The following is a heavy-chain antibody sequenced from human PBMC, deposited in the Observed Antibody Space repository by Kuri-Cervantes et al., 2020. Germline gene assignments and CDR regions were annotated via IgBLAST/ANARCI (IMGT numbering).Heavy chain of an antibody. CDR3: ASLYTIDGGPLFDY. D-gene: IGHD4-23*01. Sequence: EALKISCTVSGGSISSSSYYWGWVRQPPGKGLEWIGSIYYSGRTYYNPSLKSRVTISVDTSKNQFSLKLSSVTAADTAVYYCASLYTIDGGPLFDYWGQGTLVTVSS. CDR2: IYYSGRT. CDR1: GGSISSSSYY. V-gene: IGHV4-39*01. J-gene: IGHJ4*02.